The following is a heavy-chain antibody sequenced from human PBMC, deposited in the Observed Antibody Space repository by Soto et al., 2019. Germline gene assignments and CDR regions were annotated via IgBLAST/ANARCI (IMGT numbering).Heavy chain of an antibody. CDR1: GFTFSSYA. Sequence: GGSLRLSCAASGFTFSSYAMRWVRQAPGKGLEWVAVISYDGSNKYYADSVKGRFTISRDNSKNTLHLQMNSLRAEDTAVYYCARAGIVVVIRYGMDVWGQGTTVTVSS. D-gene: IGHD2-21*01. CDR3: ARAGIVVVIRYGMDV. J-gene: IGHJ6*02. V-gene: IGHV3-30-3*01. CDR2: ISYDGSNK.